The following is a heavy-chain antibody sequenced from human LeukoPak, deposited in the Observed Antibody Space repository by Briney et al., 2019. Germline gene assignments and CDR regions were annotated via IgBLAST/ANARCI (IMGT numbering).Heavy chain of an antibody. Sequence: SETLSLTCTVSGGSISSSSYYWGWIRQPPGKGLEWIGSIYYSGSTYYNPSLKSRVTISVDTSKNQFSLKLSSATAADTAVYYCARRGMGSSSSYWGQGTLVTVSS. J-gene: IGHJ4*02. CDR1: GGSISSSSYY. D-gene: IGHD6-6*01. CDR2: IYYSGST. V-gene: IGHV4-39*01. CDR3: ARRGMGSSSSY.